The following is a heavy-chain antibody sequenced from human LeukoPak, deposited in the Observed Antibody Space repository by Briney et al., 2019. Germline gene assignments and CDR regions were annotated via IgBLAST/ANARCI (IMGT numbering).Heavy chain of an antibody. Sequence: GGSLRLSCAASGFSFGSYEMNWVRQAPGKGLEWVSYISSSGSTIYYADSVKGRFTISRDNAKNSLYLQMNSLRAEDTAVYYCASRITMFYFDYWGQGTLVTVSS. D-gene: IGHD3-10*02. CDR1: GFSFGSYE. CDR3: ASRITMFYFDY. CDR2: ISSSGSTI. J-gene: IGHJ4*02. V-gene: IGHV3-48*03.